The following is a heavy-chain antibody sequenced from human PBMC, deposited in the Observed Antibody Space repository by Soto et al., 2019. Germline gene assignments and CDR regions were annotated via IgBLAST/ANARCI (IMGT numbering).Heavy chain of an antibody. D-gene: IGHD2-8*02. CDR2: ISYDGSNK. CDR3: ANLWDGGCTGGGCRRVDFYGMDV. Sequence: QSGGSLRLSCAASGFTFSSYGMHWVRQAPGKGLEWVAVISYDGSNKYYADSVKGRFTISIDNSKNTLYLQMNSLRAEDTAVYYCANLWDGGCTGGGCRRVDFYGMDVWGQGTTVTVSS. J-gene: IGHJ6*02. V-gene: IGHV3-30*18. CDR1: GFTFSSYG.